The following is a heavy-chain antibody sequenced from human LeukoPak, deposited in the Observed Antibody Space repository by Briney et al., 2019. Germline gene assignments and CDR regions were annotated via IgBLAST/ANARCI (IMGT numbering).Heavy chain of an antibody. V-gene: IGHV4-59*08. Sequence: IHYSGFTNYNPSLKSRVTTLGDMSTKSFSLELTSVTAADTAVYLCARRHQITSYSPYAFDVWGPGRLVTVSS. J-gene: IGHJ3*01. D-gene: IGHD2-15*01. CDR2: IHYSGFT. CDR3: ARRHQITSYSPYAFDV.